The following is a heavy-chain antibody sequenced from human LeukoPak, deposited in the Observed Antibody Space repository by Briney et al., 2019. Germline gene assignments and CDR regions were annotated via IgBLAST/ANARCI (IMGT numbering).Heavy chain of an antibody. CDR3: ARAARFEYYYGSGSYFYFDY. CDR2: INAGNGNT. J-gene: IGHJ4*02. V-gene: IGHV1-3*01. D-gene: IGHD3-10*01. Sequence: GASVKVSCKASGYTFTSYAMHWVRQAPGQRLEWMGWINAGNGNTKYSQKFQGRVTITRDTSASTAYMELSSLRSEDTAVYYCARAARFEYYYGSGSYFYFDYWGQGTLVTVSS. CDR1: GYTFTSYA.